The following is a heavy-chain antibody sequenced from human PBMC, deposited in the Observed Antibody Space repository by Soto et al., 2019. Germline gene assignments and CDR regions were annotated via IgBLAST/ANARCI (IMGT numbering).Heavy chain of an antibody. J-gene: IGHJ4*02. Sequence: ASVKVSCKVSGYTLTDLSMQWVRQAPGKGLEWMGGFDPEDGETIYAQKFQGRVTMTEDTATDTAYMELSSLRSEDTAVYYCTTVSERYYSVDYWGQGTLVTVSS. D-gene: IGHD2-15*01. V-gene: IGHV1-24*01. CDR1: GYTLTDLS. CDR3: TTVSERYYSVDY. CDR2: FDPEDGET.